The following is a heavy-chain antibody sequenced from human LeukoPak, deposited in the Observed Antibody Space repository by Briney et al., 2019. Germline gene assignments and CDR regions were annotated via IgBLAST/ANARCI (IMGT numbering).Heavy chain of an antibody. V-gene: IGHV1-18*04. CDR1: GYTFTGYY. CDR3: ARSASRGYFDY. CDR2: IIPIFGTA. J-gene: IGHJ4*02. Sequence: ASVKVSCKASGYTFTGYYMHWVRQAPGQGLEWMGGIIPIFGTANYAQKLQGRVTMTTDTSTSTAYMELRSLRSDDTAVYYCARSASRGYFDYWGQGTLVTVSS.